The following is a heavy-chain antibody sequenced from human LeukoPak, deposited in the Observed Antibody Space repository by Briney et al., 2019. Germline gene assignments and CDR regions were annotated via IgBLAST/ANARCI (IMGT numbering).Heavy chain of an antibody. CDR3: AKDPKYSSSWYSYGAFDI. D-gene: IGHD6-13*01. J-gene: IGHJ3*02. CDR1: GFTFDDYA. CDR2: ISWNSGSI. V-gene: IGHV3-9*01. Sequence: PGGSLRLSCAASGFTFDDYAMHWVRQAPGKGLEWVSGISWNSGSIGYADSVKGRFTISRDNAKNSLYLQMNSLRAEDTALYYCAKDPKYSSSWYSYGAFDIWGQGTMVTVSS.